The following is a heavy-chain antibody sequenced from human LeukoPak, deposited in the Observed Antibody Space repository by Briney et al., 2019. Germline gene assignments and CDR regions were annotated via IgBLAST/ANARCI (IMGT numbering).Heavy chain of an antibody. CDR2: IIPIFGTA. Sequence: SVKVSCKASGGTFSSYAISWVRQAPGQGLEWMGGIIPIFGTANYAQKFQGRVTITADESTSTAYMELSSLRSEDTAVYYCARHPLDIAAAGIAGGAFDIWGQGTMVTVSS. V-gene: IGHV1-69*13. CDR3: ARHPLDIAAAGIAGGAFDI. CDR1: GGTFSSYA. J-gene: IGHJ3*02. D-gene: IGHD6-13*01.